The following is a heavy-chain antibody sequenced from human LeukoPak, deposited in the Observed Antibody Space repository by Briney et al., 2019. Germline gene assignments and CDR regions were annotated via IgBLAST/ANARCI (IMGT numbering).Heavy chain of an antibody. CDR3: ARGGGLYYYDTSGYDY. CDR1: GFTFSNYG. V-gene: IGHV3-74*01. Sequence: GGSPRLSCAASGFTFSNYGMHWGRPAPGEGLGLVSRINSDESTTTYADSVKGRFTISRDSAKNTLYLQMNSLRAEDTAVYYCARGGGLYYYDTSGYDYWGQGTLVTVSS. CDR2: INSDESTT. J-gene: IGHJ4*02. D-gene: IGHD3-22*01.